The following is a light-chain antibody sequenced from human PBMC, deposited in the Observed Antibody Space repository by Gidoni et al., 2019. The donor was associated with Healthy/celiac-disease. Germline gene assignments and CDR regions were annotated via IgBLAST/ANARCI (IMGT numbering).Light chain of an antibody. CDR1: SSNSGSNY. CDR2: RNN. Sequence: QSVLTQPPSASGPPGQRVTITCSGSSSNSGSNYVYWYQQLPGTAPKLLSYRNNQRPSGVPDRFSGSKSGTSASLAISGLRSEDEADYYCAAWDDSLSVVFGGGTKLTVL. V-gene: IGLV1-47*01. J-gene: IGLJ2*01. CDR3: AAWDDSLSVV.